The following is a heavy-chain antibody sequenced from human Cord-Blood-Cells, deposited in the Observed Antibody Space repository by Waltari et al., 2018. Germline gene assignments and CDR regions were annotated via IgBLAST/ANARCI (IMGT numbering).Heavy chain of an antibody. D-gene: IGHD3-22*01. Sequence: QVQLQQWGAGLLKPSETLSLTCAVYGGSFSGYYWSWIRQPPGKGLEWIGEINHSVSTNYNPSLKSRVTISVDTSKNQFSLKLSSVTAADTAVYYCARGASSGYYYYYYYGMDVWGQGTTVTVSS. CDR3: ARGASSGYYYYYYYGMDV. CDR2: INHSVST. CDR1: GGSFSGYY. V-gene: IGHV4-34*01. J-gene: IGHJ6*02.